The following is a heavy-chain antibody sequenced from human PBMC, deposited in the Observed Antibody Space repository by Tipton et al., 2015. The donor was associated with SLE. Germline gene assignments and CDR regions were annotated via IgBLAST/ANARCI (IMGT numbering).Heavy chain of an antibody. V-gene: IGHV4-34*01. CDR3: ARPRYDSSGYYYLLAFDI. Sequence: TLSLTCAVYGGSFSGYYWSWIRQPPGKGLEWIGEINHSGSTNYNPSLKSRVTISVDTSRNQFSLKLSSVTAADTAVYYCARPRYDSSGYYYLLAFDIWGQGTMVTVSS. CDR1: GGSFSGYY. D-gene: IGHD3-22*01. J-gene: IGHJ3*02. CDR2: INHSGST.